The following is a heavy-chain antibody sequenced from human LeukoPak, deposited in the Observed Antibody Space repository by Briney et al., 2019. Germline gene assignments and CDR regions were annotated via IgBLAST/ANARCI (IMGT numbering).Heavy chain of an antibody. V-gene: IGHV1-8*03. CDR1: GYTFTSYD. J-gene: IGHJ5*02. CDR2: MNPNSGNT. CDR3: ARGLMVRGAYWFDP. D-gene: IGHD3-10*01. Sequence: GAPVKVSCKASGYTFTSYDINWVRQATGQGLEWMGWMNPNSGNTGYAQKFQGRVTITRNTSISTAYMELSSLRSEDTAVYYCARGLMVRGAYWFDPWGQGTLVTVSS.